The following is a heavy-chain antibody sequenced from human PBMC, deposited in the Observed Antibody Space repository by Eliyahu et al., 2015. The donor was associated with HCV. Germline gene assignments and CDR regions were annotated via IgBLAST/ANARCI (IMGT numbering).Heavy chain of an antibody. V-gene: IGHV3-23*01. Sequence: EVQLLESGGGLVQPGGSLXLSCXASGFTFXSYAMSWVRQAPGKGLEWVSIISGSGDNTYYADSLKGRFTISRDNSKNTLYLQLNSLRAEDTAVYYCAKDRLYCGSDCYGMDVWGQGTTVTVSS. CDR1: GFTFXSYA. CDR2: ISGSGDNT. D-gene: IGHD2-21*01. CDR3: AKDRLYCGSDCYGMDV. J-gene: IGHJ6*02.